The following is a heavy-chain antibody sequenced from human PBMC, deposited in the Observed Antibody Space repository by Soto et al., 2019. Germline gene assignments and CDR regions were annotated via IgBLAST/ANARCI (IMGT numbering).Heavy chain of an antibody. Sequence: QLQLQESGPGLVKPSETLSLTCTVSGGSISSSSYYWGWIRQPPGKGLEWIGSIYYSGSTYYNPSLSSRVTISVDTSKNQSSLKLSSVAAADTAVYYCARHGIVGVYNWFDPWGQGTLVTVSS. CDR2: IYYSGST. CDR3: ARHGIVGVYNWFDP. V-gene: IGHV4-39*01. D-gene: IGHD3-22*01. J-gene: IGHJ5*02. CDR1: GGSISSSSYY.